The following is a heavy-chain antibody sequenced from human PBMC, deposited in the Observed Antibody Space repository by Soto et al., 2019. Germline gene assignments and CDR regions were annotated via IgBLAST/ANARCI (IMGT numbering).Heavy chain of an antibody. D-gene: IGHD3-10*01. CDR2: IYHSGST. CDR3: ARVSDYYGSGSVFDY. J-gene: IGHJ4*02. V-gene: IGHV4-30-2*01. Sequence: SETLSLTCAVSGGSISSGGYSWSWIRQPPGKGLEWIGYIYHSGSTYYNPSLKSRVTISVDRSKNQFSLKLSSVTAADTAVYYCARVSDYYGSGSVFDYWGQGTLVTVSS. CDR1: GGSISSGGYS.